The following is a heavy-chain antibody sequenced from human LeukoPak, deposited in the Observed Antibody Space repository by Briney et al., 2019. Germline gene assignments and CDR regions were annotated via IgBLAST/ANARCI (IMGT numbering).Heavy chain of an antibody. CDR1: GGSISSYY. D-gene: IGHD3-10*01. J-gene: IGHJ4*02. CDR2: IYTSGST. CDR3: ARENLYGSGSYYYDY. V-gene: IGHV4-4*07. Sequence: PSETLSLTCTVSGGSISSYYWSRIRQPAGKGLEWIGRIYTSGSTNYNPSLKSRATMSVDTSKNQFSLKLSSVTAADTAVYYCARENLYGSGSYYYDYWGQGTLVTVSS.